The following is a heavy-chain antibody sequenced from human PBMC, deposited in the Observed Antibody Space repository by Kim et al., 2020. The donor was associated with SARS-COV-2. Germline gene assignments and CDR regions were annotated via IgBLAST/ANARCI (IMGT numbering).Heavy chain of an antibody. Sequence: ASVKVSCKVSGYTLIEISMHWVRQAPGKGLEWMGGFDAKDAKTIYAQKFLGRVSMTEDTSTDTAYMELSSLRSDDTAVYYCATDLSGSYLRKAFDIWGQGTTGIVSS. CDR2: FDAKDAKT. CDR1: GYTLIEIS. D-gene: IGHD1-26*01. J-gene: IGHJ3*02. CDR3: ATDLSGSYLRKAFDI. V-gene: IGHV1-24*01.